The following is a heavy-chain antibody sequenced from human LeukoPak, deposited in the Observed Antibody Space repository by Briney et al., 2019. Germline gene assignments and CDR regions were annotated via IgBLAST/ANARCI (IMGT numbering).Heavy chain of an antibody. J-gene: IGHJ5*02. CDR2: IYYSGST. V-gene: IGHV4-30-4*08. CDR1: GGSISSGDYY. D-gene: IGHD2-2*01. Sequence: SETLSLTCTVSGGSISSGDYYWSWIRQPPGKGLEWIGYIYYSGSTYYNPSLKSRVTISVDTSNNQFSLKLSSVTAADTAVYYCARAVVVPAAIILDPWGQGTLVTVSS. CDR3: ARAVVVPAAIILDP.